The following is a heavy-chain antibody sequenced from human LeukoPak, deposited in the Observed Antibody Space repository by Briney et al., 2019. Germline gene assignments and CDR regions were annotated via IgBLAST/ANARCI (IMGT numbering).Heavy chain of an antibody. CDR2: INHNGEAI. CDR3: ARDYDWAFDF. J-gene: IGHJ4*02. V-gene: IGHV3-48*02. CDR1: GFPFSSHV. D-gene: IGHD3-9*01. Sequence: GGSLRLSCAASGFPFSSHVLSWVRQAPGKGLEWIAYINHNGEAIYYPDFVKGRFIISRDNAKDSLFLQMNDLRDEDTAVYYCARDYDWAFDFWGQGTRVTVSS.